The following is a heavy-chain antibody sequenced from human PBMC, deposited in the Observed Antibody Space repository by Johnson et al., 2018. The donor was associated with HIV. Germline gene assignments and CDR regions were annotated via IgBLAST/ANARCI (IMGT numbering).Heavy chain of an antibody. V-gene: IGHV3-30*03. J-gene: IGHJ3*02. D-gene: IGHD3-10*01. CDR2: YDGNNK. Sequence: YDGNNKQYVDSVKGRSTISRDTSKNTLYLRMNSLRTEDTAVYYCARVHRVGGMSNAFDIWGQGTMVTVSS. CDR3: ARVHRVGGMSNAFDI.